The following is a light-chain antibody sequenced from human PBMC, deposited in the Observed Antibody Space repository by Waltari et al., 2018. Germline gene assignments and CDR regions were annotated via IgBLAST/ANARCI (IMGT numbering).Light chain of an antibody. CDR2: EVS. CDR3: CSYAGSRTYV. J-gene: IGLJ1*01. V-gene: IGLV2-23*02. Sequence: QSALTQPASVSGSPGQSITISCTGTSSDVGNFNLVSWYQQHPGKVPKLIIYEVSKRPSGVSNHFSGYKSGNTASLTIAGLRAEDEADYYCCSYAGSRTYVFGTGTKVTVL. CDR1: SSDVGNFNL.